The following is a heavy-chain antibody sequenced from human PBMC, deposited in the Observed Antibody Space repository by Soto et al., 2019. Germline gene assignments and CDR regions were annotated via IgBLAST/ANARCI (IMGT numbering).Heavy chain of an antibody. CDR1: GGSISSYY. D-gene: IGHD3-10*01. V-gene: IGHV4-59*01. J-gene: IGHJ4*02. Sequence: QVQLQESGPGQVKPSETLSLTCTVSGGSISSYYWSWIRQPPGKGLEWIGYVYYSGSTNYNPSLKSRVTISVDTSKNQFSLKLSSVTTADTAVYYCARDHPGSSHFDYWGQGTLVTVSS. CDR3: ARDHPGSSHFDY. CDR2: VYYSGST.